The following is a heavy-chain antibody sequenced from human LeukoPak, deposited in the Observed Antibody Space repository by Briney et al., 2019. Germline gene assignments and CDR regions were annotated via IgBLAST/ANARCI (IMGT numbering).Heavy chain of an antibody. CDR1: GFTFDDSG. J-gene: IGHJ6*03. Sequence: GGSLRLSCAASGFTFDDSGMSWVRQAPGKGLEWVANIKQDGSEKYYVDSVKGRFTISRDNAKNSLYMQMNSLRAEDTAVYYCARLYSSGWYSYYYMDVWGKGTTVTISS. CDR3: ARLYSSGWYSYYYMDV. V-gene: IGHV3-7*01. CDR2: IKQDGSEK. D-gene: IGHD6-19*01.